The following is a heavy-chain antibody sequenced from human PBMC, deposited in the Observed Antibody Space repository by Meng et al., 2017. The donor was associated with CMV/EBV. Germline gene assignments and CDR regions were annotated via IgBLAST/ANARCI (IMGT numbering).Heavy chain of an antibody. D-gene: IGHD2-15*01. Sequence: GESLKISCAASGFTFSSYWMSWVRQAPGKGLEWVANIKQDGSEKYYVDSVKGRFTISRDNAKNSLYLQMNSLRAEDTAVYYCVRGDGSIHASRLLDYWGQGTQVTVSS. CDR2: IKQDGSEK. CDR3: VRGDGSIHASRLLDY. CDR1: GFTFSSYW. V-gene: IGHV3-7*01. J-gene: IGHJ4*02.